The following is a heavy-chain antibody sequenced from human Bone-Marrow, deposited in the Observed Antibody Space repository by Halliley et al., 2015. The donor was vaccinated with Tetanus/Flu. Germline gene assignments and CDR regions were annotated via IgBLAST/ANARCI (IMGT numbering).Heavy chain of an antibody. V-gene: IGHV3-30-3*01. D-gene: IGHD1-26*01. Sequence: LEWVALISYDGGNKHYADSVKGRFTISRDNSKNTLYLQINSPRAEDTAVYYCASEWELTAFDIWGQGTMVTVSS. J-gene: IGHJ3*02. CDR2: ISYDGGNK. CDR3: ASEWELTAFDI.